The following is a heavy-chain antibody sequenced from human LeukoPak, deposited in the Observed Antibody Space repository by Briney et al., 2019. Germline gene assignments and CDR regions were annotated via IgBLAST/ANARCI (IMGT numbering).Heavy chain of an antibody. V-gene: IGHV1-3*01. CDR3: ARAGRSTPDY. Sequence: GASVKVSCKASGHTFSSYVMYWVRQAPGQRLEWMGWINAGNGNTKYSQNFQGRVTFTRDTSASTAYMELSSLRSEDTAVYYCARAGRSTPDYWGQGTLVTVSS. D-gene: IGHD2-2*01. J-gene: IGHJ4*02. CDR2: INAGNGNT. CDR1: GHTFSSYV.